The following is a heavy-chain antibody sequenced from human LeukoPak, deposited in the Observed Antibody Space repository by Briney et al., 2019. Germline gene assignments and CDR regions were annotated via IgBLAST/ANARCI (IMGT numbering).Heavy chain of an antibody. V-gene: IGHV1-24*01. Sequence: ASVKVSCKASGYTFTGYYMHWVRQAPGKGLEWMGGFDPEDGETIYAQKFQGRVTMTEDTSTDTAYMELSSLRSEDTAVYYCATARSFNFDYWGQGTLVTVSS. J-gene: IGHJ4*02. CDR1: GYTFTGYY. CDR3: ATARSFNFDY. CDR2: FDPEDGET.